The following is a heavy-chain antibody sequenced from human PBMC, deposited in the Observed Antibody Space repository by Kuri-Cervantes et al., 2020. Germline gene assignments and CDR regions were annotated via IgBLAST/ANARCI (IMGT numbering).Heavy chain of an antibody. V-gene: IGHV3-30*03. CDR3: ARDRGVWSSGQTQPDY. Sequence: GGSLRPSFAAFGFTFSSYGMHWFRQAPGKGLEWVAVISYDGSSKYYADPVKGRFTISKDNSKNMLYLQINSLRAEDTAVYYCARDRGVWSSGQTQPDYWGQGSLVTVSS. CDR2: ISYDGSSK. CDR1: GFTFSSYG. D-gene: IGHD6-25*01. J-gene: IGHJ4*02.